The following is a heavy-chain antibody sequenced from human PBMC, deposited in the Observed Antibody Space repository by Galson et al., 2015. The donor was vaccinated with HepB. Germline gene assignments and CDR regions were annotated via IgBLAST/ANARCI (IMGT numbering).Heavy chain of an antibody. Sequence: SVKVSCKASGYTFTSYYMRWVRQAPGQGLEWLGVINPSGGSTTYAQKFQDRVTMTRDTSTSTVYMELSSLRSEDTAVYYCARGASGRSTAGYYMDVWGKGTTVTVSS. V-gene: IGHV1-46*03. CDR1: GYTFTSYY. J-gene: IGHJ6*03. CDR3: ARGASGRSTAGYYMDV. D-gene: IGHD1-26*01. CDR2: INPSGGST.